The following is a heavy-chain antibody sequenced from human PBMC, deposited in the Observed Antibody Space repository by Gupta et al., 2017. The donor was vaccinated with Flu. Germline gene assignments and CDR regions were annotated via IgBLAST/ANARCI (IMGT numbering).Heavy chain of an antibody. V-gene: IGHV3-30*18. D-gene: IGHD2-21*01. CDR3: AKDQREHCGGGDCYPQIFDS. Sequence: QVQLVASGGGVVQSGKSLRRSCAASGFIFSSYGIHWVRQAPGKGLEWVAVISDDGTYKNYGDSVKGRFTISRDNSRNALYLEMKSLRTEDTAVYYCAKDQREHCGGGDCYPQIFDSWGQGTLVTVS. CDR1: GFIFSSYG. J-gene: IGHJ5*01. CDR2: ISDDGTYK.